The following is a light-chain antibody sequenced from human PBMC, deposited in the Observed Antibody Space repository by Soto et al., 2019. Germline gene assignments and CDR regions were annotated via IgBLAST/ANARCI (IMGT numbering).Light chain of an antibody. Sequence: QSALTQPASVSGSPGQSITISCTGTSSDVGGYNYVSWYQQHPGKAPKLMIYDVSSRPSGVSNRFSGSKSGNTASLTISGLQDEDEADYYCSSYTSSSTLGVFGGGTKVTVL. CDR3: SSYTSSSTLGV. J-gene: IGLJ2*01. CDR2: DVS. V-gene: IGLV2-14*03. CDR1: SSDVGGYNY.